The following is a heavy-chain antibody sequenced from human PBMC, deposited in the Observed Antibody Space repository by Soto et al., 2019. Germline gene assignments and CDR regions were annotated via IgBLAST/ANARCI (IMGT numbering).Heavy chain of an antibody. CDR3: ARAQLELEGRTGIWFAP. J-gene: IGHJ5*02. Sequence: ASVKVSCKASGYTFTNYGINWVRQAPGQGPEWMGWISTYNGNANYAQKFKDRVTMTTDTSTTTAYMELRSLRSDDTAVYYCARAQLELEGRTGIWFAPWGQGTLVTV. V-gene: IGHV1-18*01. CDR1: GYTFTNYG. CDR2: ISTYNGNA. D-gene: IGHD1-1*01.